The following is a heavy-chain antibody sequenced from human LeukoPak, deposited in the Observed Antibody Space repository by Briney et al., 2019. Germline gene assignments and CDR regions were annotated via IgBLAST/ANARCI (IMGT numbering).Heavy chain of an antibody. CDR2: ISGSGGST. V-gene: IGHV3-23*01. CDR3: ARLGYCSSTNYYQSGFDP. J-gene: IGHJ5*02. Sequence: GGSLRLSCAASGFTFSSYAMSWVRQAPGKGLEWVSAISGSGGSTYYADSVKGRFTISRDNSKNTLYLQMNSLRAEDTAVYYCARLGYCSSTNYYQSGFDPWGQGTLVTVSS. CDR1: GFTFSSYA. D-gene: IGHD2-2*01.